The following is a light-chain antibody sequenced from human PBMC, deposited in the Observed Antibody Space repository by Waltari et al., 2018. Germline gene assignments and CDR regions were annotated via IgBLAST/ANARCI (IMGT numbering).Light chain of an antibody. CDR1: RSEVGTSYY. CDR2: DVT. V-gene: IGLV2-14*03. Sequence: QSALTQPASVSGSPGQSITISCTGTRSEVGTSYYLSWYQPHPGKTPKLRIYDVTKPPSGMANRFSGSKPGNTASLTISGLQAEDEAEYYCSSYTTSSTVYVFGTGTKVTVL. J-gene: IGLJ1*01. CDR3: SSYTTSSTVYV.